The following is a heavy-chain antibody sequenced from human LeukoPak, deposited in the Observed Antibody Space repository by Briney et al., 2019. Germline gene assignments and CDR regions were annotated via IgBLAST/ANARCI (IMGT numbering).Heavy chain of an antibody. CDR1: GGSISNYY. CDR2: IYNAATT. J-gene: IGHJ4*02. D-gene: IGHD1-26*01. CDR3: ARHSRSMSYLFDY. Sequence: SETLSLTCAVSGGSISNYYWTWIRQPPGKGLEWLGFIYNAATTNYNPSLKSRVTISVDTSKNQFSLRLSSVTAADTAVYYCARHSRSMSYLFDYWGQGTLVTVSS. V-gene: IGHV4-59*08.